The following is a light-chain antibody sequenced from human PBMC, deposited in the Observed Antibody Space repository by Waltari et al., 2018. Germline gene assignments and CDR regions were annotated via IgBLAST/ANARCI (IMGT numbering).Light chain of an antibody. CDR1: TRDLCGSNY. J-gene: IGLJ3*02. Sequence: QSALTQPASVSGSPGQSITISCTGTTRDLCGSNYVSWYQQHPGKAPKLMIYDVSSRPSGVSNRFSGSKSGITASLIISGLQAEDEADYYCSSFTSSSTWVFGGGTKLTVL. CDR3: SSFTSSSTWV. V-gene: IGLV2-14*01. CDR2: DVS.